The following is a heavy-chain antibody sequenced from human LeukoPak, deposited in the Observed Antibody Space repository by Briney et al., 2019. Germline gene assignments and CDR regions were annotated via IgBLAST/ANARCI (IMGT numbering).Heavy chain of an antibody. Sequence: SVTVSCKASGGTFSSYAISWVRQAPGQGLEWMGRIIPILGIANYAQKFQGRVTITADKSTSTAYMELSSLRSEDTAVYYCARDRRDGYNYNRFDPWGQGTLVTVSS. D-gene: IGHD1-1*01. J-gene: IGHJ5*02. CDR3: ARDRRDGYNYNRFDP. CDR2: IIPILGIA. CDR1: GGTFSSYA. V-gene: IGHV1-69*04.